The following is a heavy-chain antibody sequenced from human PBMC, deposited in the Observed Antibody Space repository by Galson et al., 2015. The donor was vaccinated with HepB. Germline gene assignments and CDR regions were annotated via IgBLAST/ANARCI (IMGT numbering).Heavy chain of an antibody. CDR1: GFTFSNND. Sequence: SLRLSCAASGFTFSNNDMSWVRQAPGKGLEWVSYISSSGRTTYYADSVKGRFTISRDNAKNSLYLEMNSLSDADTAVYYCARVPQFYDSTAYSSTEGFDYWGQGTLVTVSS. CDR3: ARVPQFYDSTAYSSTEGFDY. D-gene: IGHD3-22*01. J-gene: IGHJ4*02. CDR2: ISSSGRTT. V-gene: IGHV3-48*02.